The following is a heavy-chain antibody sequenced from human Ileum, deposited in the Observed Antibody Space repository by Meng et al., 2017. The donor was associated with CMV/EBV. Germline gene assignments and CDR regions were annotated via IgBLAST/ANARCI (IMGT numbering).Heavy chain of an antibody. CDR1: GYTTTCYY. V-gene: IGHV1-2*02. CDR3: ARRERISSGLEY. Sequence: HLHQCGAELRKPGTSVKVSCDASGYTTTCYYSCRRRQPAGQVLEWMGWIDPNTGGTKYIQKFQGRVTMTGDTSISTAYMELSGLRFDDTAVYYCARRERISSGLEYWGQGTLVTVSS. J-gene: IGHJ4*02. CDR2: IDPNTGGT. D-gene: IGHD6-6*01.